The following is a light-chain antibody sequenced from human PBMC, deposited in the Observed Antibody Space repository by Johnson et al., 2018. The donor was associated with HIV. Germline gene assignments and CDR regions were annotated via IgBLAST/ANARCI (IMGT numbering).Light chain of an antibody. V-gene: IGLV1-51*02. Sequence: QSVLTQSPSVSAAPGQKVTISCSGSNSDIGNNYVSWYQQLPGTAPKLLIYENNKRPSGIPDRFSGSKSGTSATLGITGLQTGDEADYYCGTWDSSLSAYVFGTGTKVTVL. CDR3: GTWDSSLSAYV. CDR2: ENN. J-gene: IGLJ1*01. CDR1: NSDIGNNY.